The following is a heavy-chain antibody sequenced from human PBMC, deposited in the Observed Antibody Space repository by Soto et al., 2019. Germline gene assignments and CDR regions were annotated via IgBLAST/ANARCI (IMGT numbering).Heavy chain of an antibody. D-gene: IGHD5-18*01. J-gene: IGHJ2*01. V-gene: IGHV3-30*03. CDR1: GFSFSTYG. CDR3: AIVPSCGYTRGYFWF. CDR2: ISHDGGNE. Sequence: QVHLEESGGGVVQPGRSLRLSCAASGFSFSTYGMHWVRQAPGKGLEWVAVISHDGGNEYYADSVKGRFTISRDSSKNTVYLQMNNGRAEDTSVYYCAIVPSCGYTRGYFWFWCLGTLVTVSS.